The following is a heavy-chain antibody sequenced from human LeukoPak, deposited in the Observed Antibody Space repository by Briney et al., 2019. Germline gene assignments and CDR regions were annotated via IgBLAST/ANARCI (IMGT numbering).Heavy chain of an antibody. Sequence: SETLSLTCTVSGGSISSYYWSWIRQPPGKGLEWIGYIYYSGSTNYNPSLKSRVTISVDTSKNQFSLKLSSVTAADTAVYYCARVSFSRAAAAGRYYFDYWGQGTLVTVSS. CDR3: ARVSFSRAAAAGRYYFDY. J-gene: IGHJ4*02. V-gene: IGHV4-59*01. D-gene: IGHD6-13*01. CDR1: GGSISSYY. CDR2: IYYSGST.